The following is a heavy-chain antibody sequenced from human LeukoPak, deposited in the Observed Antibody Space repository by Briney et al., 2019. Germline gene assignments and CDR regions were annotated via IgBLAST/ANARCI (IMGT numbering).Heavy chain of an antibody. D-gene: IGHD3-10*01. Sequence: PSETLSLTCAVYGGSFRGYYWSWLRQPPGKGLEWIGEINHSGSTNYNPSLKSRVTISVDTSKNQFSLKLSSVTAADTAVYYCAREPHYGSESYSPYYYYMDVWGKGTTVTVSS. CDR1: GGSFRGYY. J-gene: IGHJ6*03. V-gene: IGHV4-34*01. CDR2: INHSGST. CDR3: AREPHYGSESYSPYYYYMDV.